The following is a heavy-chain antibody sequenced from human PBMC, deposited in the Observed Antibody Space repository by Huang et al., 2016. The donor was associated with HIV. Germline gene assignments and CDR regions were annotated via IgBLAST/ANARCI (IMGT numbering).Heavy chain of an antibody. J-gene: IGHJ5*02. V-gene: IGHV4-34*01. CDR2: INHRGNT. CDR3: AREIMISFGGPFDP. D-gene: IGHD3-16*01. Sequence: QVQLHQWGAGLLKPSETLSLTCAVYGGSFSSYYWNWIRQSPGKGLEWIGQINHRGNTTYNPALKSRGTMSVDTSKNQFSLKLNAVTAADTAVYYCAREIMISFGGPFDPWGQGTLVTVSS. CDR1: GGSFSSYY.